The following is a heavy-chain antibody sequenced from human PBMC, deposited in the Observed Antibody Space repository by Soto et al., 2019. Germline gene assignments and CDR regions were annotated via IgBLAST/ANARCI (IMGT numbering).Heavy chain of an antibody. CDR3: AKDLGSYYDSSGYYYGLFGY. Sequence: PGGSLRLSCAASGFTFSIYAMSWVRQAPGKGLEWVSAISGSGGSTYYADSVKGRFTISRDNSKNTLYLQMNSLRAEDTAVYYCAKDLGSYYDSSGYYYGLFGYWGQGTLVTVSS. CDR1: GFTFSIYA. J-gene: IGHJ4*02. D-gene: IGHD3-22*01. CDR2: ISGSGGST. V-gene: IGHV3-23*01.